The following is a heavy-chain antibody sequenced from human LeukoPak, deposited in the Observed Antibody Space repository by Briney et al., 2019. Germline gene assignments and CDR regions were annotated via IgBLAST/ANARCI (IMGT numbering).Heavy chain of an antibody. J-gene: IGHJ3*02. D-gene: IGHD3-10*01. CDR2: ISSSSSYT. V-gene: IGHV3-11*03. Sequence: GGSLRLSCAASGFTFSDYYMSWIRQAPGKGLEWVSYISSSSSYTNYADSVKGRFTISRDNAKNSLYLQMNSLRAEDTAVYYCARSYYYGSGSYYYAFDIWGQGTMVTVSS. CDR1: GFTFSDYY. CDR3: ARSYYYGSGSYYYAFDI.